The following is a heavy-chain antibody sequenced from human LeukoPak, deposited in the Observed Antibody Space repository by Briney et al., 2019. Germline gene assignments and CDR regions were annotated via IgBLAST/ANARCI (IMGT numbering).Heavy chain of an antibody. Sequence: WGSLRLTCAASGFTFSNYALGWVCQAPPTGLERVSTISDSGGNTYHSDSVKGRFTISRDNSKNTVYLQMNSLRAEDTAVYYCAKGNTGSFYSASDYWGQGTLVTVSS. J-gene: IGHJ4*02. CDR2: ISDSGGNT. CDR3: AKGNTGSFYSASDY. V-gene: IGHV3-23*01. CDR1: GFTFSNYA. D-gene: IGHD2-15*01.